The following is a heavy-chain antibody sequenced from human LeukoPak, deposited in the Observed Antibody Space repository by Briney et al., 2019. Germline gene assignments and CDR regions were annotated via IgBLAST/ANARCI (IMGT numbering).Heavy chain of an antibody. J-gene: IGHJ5*02. CDR3: ARAKGASIVGATNWFDP. V-gene: IGHV3-9*01. CDR2: LNWNSVTI. Sequence: GGSLRLSCADSGFTLDDYSMHWGRPAPGKGPGWGSALNWNSVTIAYADSVKGRFTISRGNAKNSLYLQMNSLRTEDTALYYCARAKGASIVGATNWFDPWGQGTLVTVSS. CDR1: GFTLDDYS. D-gene: IGHD1-26*01.